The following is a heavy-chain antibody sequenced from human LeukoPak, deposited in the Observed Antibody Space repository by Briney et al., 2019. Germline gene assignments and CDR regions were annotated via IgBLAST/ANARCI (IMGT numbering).Heavy chain of an antibody. CDR2: ISSSGSTI. Sequence: PGGSLRLSCAASGFTFSDYYMSWIRQAPGKGLEWVSYISSSGSTIYYADSVKGRSTISRDNAKNPLYLQMNSLRAEDTAVYYCARKLAARPDDYFDYWGQGTLVTVSS. V-gene: IGHV3-11*04. CDR1: GFTFSDYY. J-gene: IGHJ4*02. CDR3: ARKLAARPDDYFDY. D-gene: IGHD6-6*01.